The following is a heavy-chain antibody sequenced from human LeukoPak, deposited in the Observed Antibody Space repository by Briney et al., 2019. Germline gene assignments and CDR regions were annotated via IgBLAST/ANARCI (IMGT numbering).Heavy chain of an antibody. CDR3: AKPKPPTVKPSGVFDY. D-gene: IGHD3-10*01. V-gene: IGHV3-53*01. CDR1: GLTVSSNC. CDR2: IYSGGST. J-gene: IGHJ4*02. Sequence: GGSLRLSCAASGLTVSSNCMSWVRQAPGKGLEWVSLIYSGGSTYYTDSVKGRFTISRDNSKNTLYLQMNSLRAEDTAVYYCAKPKPPTVKPSGVFDYWGQGTLVTVSS.